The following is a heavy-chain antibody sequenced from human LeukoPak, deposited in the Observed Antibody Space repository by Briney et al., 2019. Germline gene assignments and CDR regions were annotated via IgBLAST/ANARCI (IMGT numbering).Heavy chain of an antibody. J-gene: IGHJ3*02. V-gene: IGHV3-21*01. CDR1: GFTFSSYS. CDR2: ISSSSSYI. CDR3: ASESGSYLGAFDI. D-gene: IGHD1-26*01. Sequence: GGSLRLSCAASGFTFSSYSMNWVRQAPGKGLEWVSSISSSSSYIYYADSVKGRFTISRDNAKNSLYLQMNSLRAEDTAVYYCASESGSYLGAFDIWGQGTMVTVSS.